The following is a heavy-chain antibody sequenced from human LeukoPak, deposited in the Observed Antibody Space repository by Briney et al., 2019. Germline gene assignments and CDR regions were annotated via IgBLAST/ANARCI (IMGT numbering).Heavy chain of an antibody. D-gene: IGHD2-2*01. V-gene: IGHV4-34*01. CDR1: GGSFSGYY. J-gene: IGHJ4*02. Sequence: SETLSLTCAVYGGSFSGYYWCWIRQPPGKGLEWIGEINHSGSTNYNPSLKSRVTISVDTSKNQFSLKLSSVTAADTAVYYCAGILSSTSSVDYWGQGTLVTVSS. CDR3: AGILSSTSSVDY. CDR2: INHSGST.